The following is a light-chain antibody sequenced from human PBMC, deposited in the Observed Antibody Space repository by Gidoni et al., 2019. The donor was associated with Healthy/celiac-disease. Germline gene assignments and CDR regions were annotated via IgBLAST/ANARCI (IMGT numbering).Light chain of an antibody. Sequence: QSALTQPASVSGSPGQSITISCTGTSSDIGGYNYVSWYQQHPGKAPKLMIYDVTNRPSGVSNRFSGSKSANTASLTISGLQAEDEAVYYCSSCTSSNTPFVFGAGTKVIVL. J-gene: IGLJ1*01. V-gene: IGLV2-14*03. CDR3: SSCTSSNTPFV. CDR1: SSDIGGYNY. CDR2: DVT.